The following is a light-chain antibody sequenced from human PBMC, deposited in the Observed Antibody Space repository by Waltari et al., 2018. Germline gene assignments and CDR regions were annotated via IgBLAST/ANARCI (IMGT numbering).Light chain of an antibody. CDR1: QGISNN. Sequence: DIQMTQSPSSLSASVGDRVTITCRASQGISNNLAWYQQKPGKVPMLLIVAASTLQSGVPSRFSGSGSGTDFTLTISSLQPEDVASYYCQKYNSAPWTFGQGTKVEIK. CDR2: AAS. J-gene: IGKJ1*01. V-gene: IGKV1-27*01. CDR3: QKYNSAPWT.